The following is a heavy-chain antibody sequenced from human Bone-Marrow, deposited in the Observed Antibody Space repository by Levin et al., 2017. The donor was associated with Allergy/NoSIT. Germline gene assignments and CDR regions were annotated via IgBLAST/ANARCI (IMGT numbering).Heavy chain of an antibody. Sequence: PGESLKISCAASGFTFSDYYMSWIRQAPGKGLEWVSYISSSGSTIYYADSVKGRFTISRDNAKNSLYLQMNSLRAEDTAVYYCARDGEGGGNSVMVDYWGQGTLVTVSS. D-gene: IGHD4-23*01. CDR1: GFTFSDYY. J-gene: IGHJ4*02. CDR3: ARDGEGGGNSVMVDY. V-gene: IGHV3-11*01. CDR2: ISSSGSTI.